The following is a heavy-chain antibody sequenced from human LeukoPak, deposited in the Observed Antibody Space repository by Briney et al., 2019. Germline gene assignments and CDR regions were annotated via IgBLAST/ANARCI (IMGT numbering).Heavy chain of an antibody. CDR1: GGSFSGYY. V-gene: IGHV4-34*01. CDR2: ISHTGLT. J-gene: IGHJ5*02. D-gene: IGHD1-1*01. CDR3: ARVPDITARPCDT. Sequence: SETLSLTCAVYGGSFSGYYWTLIRQTPGKGLEWIGEISHTGLTGSNPSLKSRVTIFVDSSKKQFSLRMASVTAADTGVYYCARVPDITARPCDTWGPGTLVTVSS.